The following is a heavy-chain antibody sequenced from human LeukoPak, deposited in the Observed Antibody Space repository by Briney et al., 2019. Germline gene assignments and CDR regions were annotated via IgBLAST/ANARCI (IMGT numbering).Heavy chain of an antibody. CDR1: GGTFSSYA. V-gene: IGHV1-69*01. J-gene: IGHJ6*04. CDR3: ARGGRGDCSGGSCYLAYYYYYGMDV. Sequence: ASVKVSWKASGGTFSSYAISWVRQAPGQGLEWMGGIIPIFGTANYAQKFQGRVTITADESTSTAYMELSSLRSEDTAVYYCARGGRGDCSGGSCYLAYYYYYGMDVWGKGTTVTVSS. CDR2: IIPIFGTA. D-gene: IGHD2-15*01.